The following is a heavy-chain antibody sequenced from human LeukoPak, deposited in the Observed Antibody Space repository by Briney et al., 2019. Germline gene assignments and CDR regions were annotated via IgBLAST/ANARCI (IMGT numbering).Heavy chain of an antibody. V-gene: IGHV4-39*01. D-gene: IGHD2/OR15-2a*01. J-gene: IGHJ4*02. CDR3: VSDPNIAAVDY. Sequence: SETLSLTCTVSGDSIGSSSYYWGWIRQPPGKGLEWIGTTSYTGSTYYNPSLKSRVTISVDTSKNQFSLSLSSVTAADTAVYYCVSDPNIAAVDYWGQGTLVTVSS. CDR1: GDSIGSSSYY. CDR2: TSYTGST.